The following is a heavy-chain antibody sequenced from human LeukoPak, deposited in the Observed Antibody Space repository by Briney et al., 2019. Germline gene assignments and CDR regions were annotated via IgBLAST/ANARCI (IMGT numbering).Heavy chain of an antibody. V-gene: IGHV1-18*01. CDR2: ISAYSGNT. D-gene: IGHD4-17*01. J-gene: IGHJ2*01. CDR1: GYTFTSYG. Sequence: EASVKVSCKASGYTFTSYGISWVRQAPGQRLEWVGWISAYSGNTNYAQKLQGRVTMTTDTSTSTAYMELRSLRSDDTAVYYCARDPGTTVTFDLWGRGTLVTVSS. CDR3: ARDPGTTVTFDL.